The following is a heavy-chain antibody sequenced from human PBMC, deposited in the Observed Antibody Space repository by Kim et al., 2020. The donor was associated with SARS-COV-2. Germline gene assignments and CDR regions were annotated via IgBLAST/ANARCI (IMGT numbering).Heavy chain of an antibody. Sequence: SVKGRFTISRDNAKNSLYLQMNSLRAEDTAVYYCARDIVVPTAPPWYFDLWGRGTLVTVSS. J-gene: IGHJ2*01. D-gene: IGHD2-21*02. V-gene: IGHV3-21*01. CDR3: ARDIVVPTAPPWYFDL.